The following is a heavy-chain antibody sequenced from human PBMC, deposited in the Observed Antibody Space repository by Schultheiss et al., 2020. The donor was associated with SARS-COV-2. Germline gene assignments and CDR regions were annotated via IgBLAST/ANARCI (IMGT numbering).Heavy chain of an antibody. CDR2: ISSSGSTI. CDR3: ARDIYDSSEGYYYYYGMDV. CDR1: GFTFSDYY. V-gene: IGHV3-11*01. D-gene: IGHD3-22*01. J-gene: IGHJ6*02. Sequence: GGSLRLSCAASGFTFSDYYMSWIRQAPGKGLEWVSYISSSGSTIYYADSVKGRFTISRDNAKNSLYLQMNSLRAEDTAVYYCARDIYDSSEGYYYYYGMDVWGQGTTVTVSS.